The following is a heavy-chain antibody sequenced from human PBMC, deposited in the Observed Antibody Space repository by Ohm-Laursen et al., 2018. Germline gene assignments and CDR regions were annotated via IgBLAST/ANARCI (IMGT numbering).Heavy chain of an antibody. V-gene: IGHV4-34*01. J-gene: IGHJ4*02. D-gene: IGHD1-7*01. CDR2: INHIGRA. CDR3: ARDARVAGTSDAFEY. CDR1: NGSFSGYY. Sequence: GTLSLTCAVHNGSFSGYYWSWIRQSPGKGLEWIGEINHIGRANYNPSLKSRVIISVDTSKNQLSLTVTSVTAADTAVYYCARDARVAGTSDAFEYWGQGTLVTVTS.